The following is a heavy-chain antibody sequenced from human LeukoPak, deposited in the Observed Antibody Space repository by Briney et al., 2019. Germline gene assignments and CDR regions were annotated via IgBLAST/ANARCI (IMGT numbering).Heavy chain of an antibody. Sequence: GGSLRLSCAASGFTFSSYAMHWVRQAPGKGLEWVAVISYDGNNKYYADSVKGRFTISRDNSKNTLYLQMNSLRAEDTAVYYCAKDLPAAFYYYGMDVWGQGTTVTVSS. D-gene: IGHD2-2*01. CDR2: ISYDGNNK. J-gene: IGHJ6*02. CDR3: AKDLPAAFYYYGMDV. V-gene: IGHV3-30-3*01. CDR1: GFTFSSYA.